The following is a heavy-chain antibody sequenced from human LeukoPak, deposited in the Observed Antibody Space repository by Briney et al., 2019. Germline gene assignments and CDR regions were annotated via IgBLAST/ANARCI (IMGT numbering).Heavy chain of an antibody. D-gene: IGHD2-2*01. J-gene: IGHJ6*02. CDR1: GYSFSSYY. CDR3: ARPTSVIPAADIYYYFYAMDV. Sequence: ASVKVSCKASGYSFSSYYMHWVRQAPGQGLEWMGIINPSGGSTNYAQRFPGRVTMTRDTSTSTVYMALSSLRSEDTAVYYCARPTSVIPAADIYYYFYAMDVWGQGTTVTVSS. V-gene: IGHV1-46*01. CDR2: INPSGGST.